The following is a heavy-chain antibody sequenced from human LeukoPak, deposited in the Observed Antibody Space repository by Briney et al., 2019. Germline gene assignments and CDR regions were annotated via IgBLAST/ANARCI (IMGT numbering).Heavy chain of an antibody. J-gene: IGHJ4*02. CDR3: TRGTRIAVAGTSQRKKFDY. CDR2: MSPNSGNT. CDR1: GYTFTSYD. D-gene: IGHD6-19*01. Sequence: GASVKVSCKASGYTFTSYDINWVRQATGQGPEWLGWMSPNSGNTGYAQKFQGRVTITRNTSIDTAYMELSSLRSEDAAVYYCTRGTRIAVAGTSQRKKFDYWGQGTLVTVSS. V-gene: IGHV1-8*01.